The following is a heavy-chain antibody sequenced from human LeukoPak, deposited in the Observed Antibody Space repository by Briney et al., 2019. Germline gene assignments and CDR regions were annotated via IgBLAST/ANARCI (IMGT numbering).Heavy chain of an antibody. V-gene: IGHV3-7*01. J-gene: IGHJ4*02. CDR2: IQQDGSEK. D-gene: IGHD5-24*01. CDR3: AQLRPFDY. Sequence: PGGSLRLSCAASGFTFSSYWMTWVRQAPGKGLEWVANIQQDGSEKNHVDSVKGRFTISRDNAKNSLYLQMNSLRAEDTAVYYCAQLRPFDYWGQGTLVTVSS. CDR1: GFTFSSYW.